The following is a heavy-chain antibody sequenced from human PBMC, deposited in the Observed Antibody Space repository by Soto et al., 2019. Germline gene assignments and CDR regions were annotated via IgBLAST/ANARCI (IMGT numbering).Heavy chain of an antibody. CDR3: ARDRYFFDS. D-gene: IGHD3-16*02. J-gene: IGHJ4*02. CDR1: GFTFAAYG. CDR2: IDSNGDYT. Sequence: GGSLRLSCAASGFTFAAYGMSWVRQAPGKGLEWVSGIDSNGDYTDYEDSVKGRFTISRDNAKNSLSLQMNSLRAEDTALYYCARDRYFFDSWGQGILVTVSS. V-gene: IGHV3-20*04.